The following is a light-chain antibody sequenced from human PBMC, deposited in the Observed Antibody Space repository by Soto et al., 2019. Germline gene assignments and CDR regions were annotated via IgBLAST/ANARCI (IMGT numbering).Light chain of an antibody. CDR2: GAS. J-gene: IGKJ5*01. V-gene: IGKV3-15*01. Sequence: EILMTPSAATLSVSPSETATLSCMASQSVSTKLAWYQQKPGQAPRLLINGASTRATGVPARFSGWGSGTEFTLTISSLQSEDFAVYYCQQYHNWPPITFGQGTRLE. CDR1: QSVSTK. CDR3: QQYHNWPPIT.